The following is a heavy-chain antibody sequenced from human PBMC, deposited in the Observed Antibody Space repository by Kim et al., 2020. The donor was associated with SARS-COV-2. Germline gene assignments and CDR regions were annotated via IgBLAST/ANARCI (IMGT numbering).Heavy chain of an antibody. V-gene: IGHV4-59*12. J-gene: IGHJ5*02. CDR3: AREREIAAAGTHWFDP. Sequence: SLKSRVTISVDTSKNQFSLKLSSVTAADTAVYYCAREREIAAAGTHWFDPWGQGTLVTVSS. D-gene: IGHD6-13*01.